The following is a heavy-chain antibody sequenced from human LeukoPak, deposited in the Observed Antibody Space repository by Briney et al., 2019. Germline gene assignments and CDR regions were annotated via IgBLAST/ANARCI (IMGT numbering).Heavy chain of an antibody. J-gene: IGHJ4*02. CDR2: IKSKTDGGTT. Sequence: MPGGSLRLSCAASGFTVSSNYMNWVRQAPGKGLEWVGRIKSKTDGGTTDYAAPVKGRFTISRDDSKNTLYLQMNSLKTEDTAVYYCTTGESRKKTTVVTPGYWGQGTLVTVSS. D-gene: IGHD4-23*01. V-gene: IGHV3-15*01. CDR1: GFTVSSNY. CDR3: TTGESRKKTTVVTPGY.